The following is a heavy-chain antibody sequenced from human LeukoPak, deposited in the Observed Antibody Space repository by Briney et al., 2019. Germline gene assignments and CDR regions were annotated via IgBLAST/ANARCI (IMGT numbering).Heavy chain of an antibody. CDR2: INPNSGGT. Sequence: ASVKVSCKASGYTFTGYYMHWVRQAPGQGLEWMGRINPNSGGTNYAQKFQGRVTMTRDTSISTAYMELSRLRSDDTAVYYCARVPTRSSGWDYWGQGTLVTVSS. CDR1: GYTFTGYY. J-gene: IGHJ4*02. CDR3: ARVPTRSSGWDY. D-gene: IGHD6-19*01. V-gene: IGHV1-2*06.